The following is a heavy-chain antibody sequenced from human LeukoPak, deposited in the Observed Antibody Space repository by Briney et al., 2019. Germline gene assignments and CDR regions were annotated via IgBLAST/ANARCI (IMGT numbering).Heavy chain of an antibody. D-gene: IGHD1-26*01. CDR3: ARAKWELIDY. CDR1: GFTFSSYA. CDR2: INSNGGST. Sequence: GGSLRLSCAASGFTFSSYAMHWVRQAPGKGLEYVSAINSNGGSTYYANSVKGRFTISRDNSKNTLYLQMGSLRAEDMAVYYCARAKWELIDYWGQGTLVTVSS. J-gene: IGHJ4*02. V-gene: IGHV3-64*01.